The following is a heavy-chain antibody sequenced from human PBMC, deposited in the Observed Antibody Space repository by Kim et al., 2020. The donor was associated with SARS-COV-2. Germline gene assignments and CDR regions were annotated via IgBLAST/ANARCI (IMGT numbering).Heavy chain of an antibody. CDR3: ARILQRGWYYYGSGSYAPGTQYYGMDV. D-gene: IGHD3-10*01. J-gene: IGHJ6*02. CDR1: GFTFSSYW. Sequence: GGSLRLSCAASGFTFSSYWMHWVRQAPGKGLQWVSGMISDGSSTSYAESVKGRFTISRDNAKNTLYLQMNRLRAEDTAVYYCARILQRGWYYYGSGSYAPGTQYYGMDVWGQGTTVTVSS. V-gene: IGHV3-74*01. CDR2: MISDGSST.